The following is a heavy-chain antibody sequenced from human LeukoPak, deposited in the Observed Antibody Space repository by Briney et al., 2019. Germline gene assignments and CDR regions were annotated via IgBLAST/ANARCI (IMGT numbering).Heavy chain of an antibody. D-gene: IGHD6-13*01. CDR3: AKDRVAAALEN. CDR2: ISWNSGSI. V-gene: IGHV3-9*01. J-gene: IGHJ4*02. CDR1: GFTFDDYA. Sequence: GRSLRLSCAASGFTFDDYAMHWVRQAPGNGLEWVSGISWNSGSIGYADSVKGRFTISRDNAKNSLYLQMNSLRAEDTALYYCAKDRVAAALENWGQGTLVTVSS.